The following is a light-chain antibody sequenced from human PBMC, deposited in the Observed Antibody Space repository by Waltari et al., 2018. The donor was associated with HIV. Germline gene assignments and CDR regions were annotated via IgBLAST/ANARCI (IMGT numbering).Light chain of an antibody. CDR2: EVL. Sequence: QSALTQPASVSGSPGQSITISCTGTSSDVGGYNYVSWYQQHPGEAPKLLIYEVLNRPSGVPHRFSGSKSGNTASLTVSGLQAEDEADYYCSSYGGNSNVIFGGGTKLTVL. J-gene: IGLJ2*01. CDR3: SSYGGNSNVI. V-gene: IGLV2-8*01. CDR1: SSDVGGYNY.